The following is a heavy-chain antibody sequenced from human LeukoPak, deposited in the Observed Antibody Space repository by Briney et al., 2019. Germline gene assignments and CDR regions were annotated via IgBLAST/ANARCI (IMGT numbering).Heavy chain of an antibody. J-gene: IGHJ3*02. Sequence: GESLKISCKGSGYTFTNYWIGWVRQMPGKGLEWMGIIYPGDSDTRYSPSFQGQVTISADKSISTAYLQWSSLKASDTAMYYCARSLRFLEWFGLHDAFDIWGQGTMVTVSS. CDR3: ARSLRFLEWFGLHDAFDI. CDR1: GYTFTNYW. V-gene: IGHV5-51*01. D-gene: IGHD3-3*01. CDR2: IYPGDSDT.